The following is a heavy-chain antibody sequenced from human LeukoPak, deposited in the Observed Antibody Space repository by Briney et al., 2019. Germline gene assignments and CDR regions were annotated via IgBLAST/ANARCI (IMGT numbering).Heavy chain of an antibody. Sequence: GGSLRLSCAASGFTFSSYGMHWVRQAPGKGLEWVAVIWYDGSNKYYADSVKGRFTISRDNSKNTLYLQMNSLRAEDTAVYYYASAYCGGDCLIDYWGQGTLVTVSS. V-gene: IGHV3-33*01. J-gene: IGHJ4*02. D-gene: IGHD2-21*02. CDR3: ASAYCGGDCLIDY. CDR1: GFTFSSYG. CDR2: IWYDGSNK.